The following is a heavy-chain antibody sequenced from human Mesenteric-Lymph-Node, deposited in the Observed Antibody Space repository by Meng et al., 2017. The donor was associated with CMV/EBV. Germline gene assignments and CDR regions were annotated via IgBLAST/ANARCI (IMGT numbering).Heavy chain of an antibody. CDR3: ARDRAVWFGESRDAFDI. V-gene: IGHV3-21*04. D-gene: IGHD3-10*01. CDR2: ISSSSSYI. CDR1: GFTFSSYS. Sequence: GGSLRLSCAASGFTFSSYSMNWVRQAPGKGLEWVSSISSSSSYIYYADSVKGRFTISRDNSKNTLYLQMDSLRAEDTAVYYCARDRAVWFGESRDAFDIWGQGTMVTVSS. J-gene: IGHJ3*02.